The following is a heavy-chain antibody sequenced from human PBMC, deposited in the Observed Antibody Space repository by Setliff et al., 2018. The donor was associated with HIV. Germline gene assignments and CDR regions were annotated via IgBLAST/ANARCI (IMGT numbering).Heavy chain of an antibody. CDR3: ASPRGYCSGGTCHFWYFDL. CDR1: GGSISSTSYY. D-gene: IGHD2-15*01. Sequence: SETLSLTCTVSGGSISSTSYYWGWIRQPPGTGLEWIGSISSSGNTYYNPSLKSRVTTSVDTPKNQFSLKLSSVTAADTAVYYCASPRGYCSGGTCHFWYFDLWGRGTLVTVSS. V-gene: IGHV4-39*01. J-gene: IGHJ2*01. CDR2: ISSSGNT.